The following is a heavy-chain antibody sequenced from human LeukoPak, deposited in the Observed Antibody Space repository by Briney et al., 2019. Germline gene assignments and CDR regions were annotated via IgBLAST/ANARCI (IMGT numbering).Heavy chain of an antibody. V-gene: IGHV4-39*07. CDR2: IYYSGST. CDR3: ARPTRGYSYGPIDY. J-gene: IGHJ4*02. D-gene: IGHD5-18*01. CDR1: GGSISSSSYY. Sequence: SETLSLTCTVSGGSISSSSYYWGWIRQPPGKRLEWIGSIYYSGSTYHNPSLKSRVTISVDTSKNQFSLKLSSVTAADTAVYYCARPTRGYSYGPIDYWGQGTLVTVSS.